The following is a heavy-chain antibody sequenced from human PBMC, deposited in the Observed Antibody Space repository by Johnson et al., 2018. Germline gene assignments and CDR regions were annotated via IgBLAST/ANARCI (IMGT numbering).Heavy chain of an antibody. CDR1: SGSTSSYF. CDR3: ARDNDYGDPATIDAFDI. Sequence: QVQLVQSGPGLVKPSETLSLTCTVSSGSTSSYFWTWIRQPPGKGLEWIGYINYSGSTNYNFSLKNRVTISLDTSKNQFSLNLRSGTAADTAVYYCARDNDYGDPATIDAFDIWGQGTMVTVSS. D-gene: IGHD4-17*01. J-gene: IGHJ3*02. CDR2: INYSGST. V-gene: IGHV4-59*01.